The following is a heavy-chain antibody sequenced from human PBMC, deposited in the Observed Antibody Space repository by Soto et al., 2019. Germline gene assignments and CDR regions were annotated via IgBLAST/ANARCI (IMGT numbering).Heavy chain of an antibody. V-gene: IGHV4-31*11. CDR2: IYYTGST. Sequence: PSETLSLTCAVSGGTTNSGGYYWSWIRQHPGEGLEWIGHIYYTGSTSYNPSLKSRVIISIDTSKTQFSLKLSSATAADTALYYCARFCFSTTCPGYTFPIWGQGTMVTVSS. CDR1: GGTTNSGGYY. J-gene: IGHJ3*02. D-gene: IGHD2-2*01. CDR3: ARFCFSTTCPGYTFPI.